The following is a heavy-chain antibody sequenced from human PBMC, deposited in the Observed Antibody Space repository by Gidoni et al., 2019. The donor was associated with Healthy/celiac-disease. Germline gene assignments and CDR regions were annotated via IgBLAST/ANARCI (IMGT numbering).Heavy chain of an antibody. CDR2: ISYDGSNK. V-gene: IGHV3-30-3*01. J-gene: IGHJ4*02. Sequence: QVQLVESGGGVVQPGRSLRLSCAVSVLTFSSYAMHWVRQAPGKGLEWVAVISYDGSNKYYADSVKGRFTISRDNSKNTLYLQMNSLRAEDTAVYYCARAPEIVLMVYANGGFDYWGQGTLVTVSS. CDR1: VLTFSSYA. CDR3: ARAPEIVLMVYANGGFDY. D-gene: IGHD2-8*01.